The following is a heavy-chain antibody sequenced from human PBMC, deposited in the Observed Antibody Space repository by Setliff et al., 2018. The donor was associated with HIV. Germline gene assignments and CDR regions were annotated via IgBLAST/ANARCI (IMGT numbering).Heavy chain of an antibody. CDR3: ARITDDYSRFYYYMDV. D-gene: IGHD4-4*01. V-gene: IGHV4-59*01. CDR2: IYYSGSA. J-gene: IGHJ6*03. Sequence: SETLSLTCTVSGGSIRSYYWSWIRQPPGKGLEWIGYIYYSGSANHNPSLKSRVTISVDTSKNEVSLKLTYVTSADTAVYYCARITDDYSRFYYYMDVWGKGTTVTVSS. CDR1: GGSIRSYY.